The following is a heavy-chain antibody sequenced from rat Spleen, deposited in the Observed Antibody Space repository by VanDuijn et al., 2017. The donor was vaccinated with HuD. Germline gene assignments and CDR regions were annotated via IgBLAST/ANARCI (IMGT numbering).Heavy chain of an antibody. CDR1: GFSLTSYN. CDR2: MRYTGDT. J-gene: IGHJ2*01. Sequence: QVQLKESGPGLVQPSQTLSLTCTVSGFSLTSYNVHWVRQPPGKVLEWMGRMRYTGDTSYNSALKSRLTISRDTSKNQVFLKMNSLQTEDTAIYFCVRERVPGFAFYFDYWGQGVMVTVSS. V-gene: IGHV2-63*01. D-gene: IGHD1-4*01. CDR3: VRERVPGFAFYFDY.